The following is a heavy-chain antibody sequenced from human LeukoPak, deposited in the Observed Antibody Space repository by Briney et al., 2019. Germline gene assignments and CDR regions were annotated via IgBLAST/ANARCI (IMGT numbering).Heavy chain of an antibody. D-gene: IGHD3-22*01. CDR1: GFTFSSYS. V-gene: IGHV3-21*01. Sequence: GGSLRLSCAASGFTFSSYSMNWVRQAPGKGLEWVSSISSSSSYIYYADSVKGRFTISRDNAKNSLYLQMNSLRAEDTAVYYCARDIKYYDDSNGYSFDYWGQGTLVTVSS. J-gene: IGHJ4*02. CDR2: ISSSSSYI. CDR3: ARDIKYYDDSNGYSFDY.